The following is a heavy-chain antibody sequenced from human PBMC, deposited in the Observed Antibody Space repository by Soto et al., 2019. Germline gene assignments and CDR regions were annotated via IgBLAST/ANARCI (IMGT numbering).Heavy chain of an antibody. J-gene: IGHJ3*01. CDR2: INTYNGDT. D-gene: IGHD5-12*01. Sequence: QVRLVQSGAEVKKPGASVKVSCRASAYTFTEYGVTWVRQAPAQGLEWMGWINTYNGDTKYAQKFQGRVTMTTDTSTSTAYMELRSLRSDDTAVYYCARRKWQWGDAFDFWGQGTMVIVSS. CDR1: AYTFTEYG. CDR3: ARRKWQWGDAFDF. V-gene: IGHV1-18*01.